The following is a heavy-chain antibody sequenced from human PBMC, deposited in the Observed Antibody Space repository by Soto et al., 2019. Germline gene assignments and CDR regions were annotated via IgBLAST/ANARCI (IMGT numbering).Heavy chain of an antibody. D-gene: IGHD3-10*01. Sequence: SETLSLTCAVCGGSISSSNWWNWVRQPPGKGLEWIGESYHSGSTNYNPSLKSRGTISVEKSKNQFSLKLSSVTAADTAVYFCATRRDGSGSLDQWGQGTLVTVSS. J-gene: IGHJ4*02. CDR1: GGSISSSNW. V-gene: IGHV4-4*02. CDR3: ATRRDGSGSLDQ. CDR2: SYHSGST.